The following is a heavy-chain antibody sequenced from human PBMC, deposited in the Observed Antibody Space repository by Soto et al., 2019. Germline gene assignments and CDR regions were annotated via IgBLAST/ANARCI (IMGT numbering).Heavy chain of an antibody. D-gene: IGHD3-3*01. J-gene: IGHJ3*02. CDR3: AKDYSTIFGVLDAFDI. Sequence: GGSLRLSCAASGFTFSSYAMSWVRQAPGKGLEWVSAISGSGGSTYYADSVMGRFTISRDNSKNTLYLQMNSLRAEDTAVYYCAKDYSTIFGVLDAFDIWGQGTMVTVSS. CDR1: GFTFSSYA. V-gene: IGHV3-23*01. CDR2: ISGSGGST.